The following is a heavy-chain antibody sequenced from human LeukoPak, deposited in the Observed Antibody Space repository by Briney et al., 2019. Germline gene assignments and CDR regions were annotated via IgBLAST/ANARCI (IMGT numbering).Heavy chain of an antibody. CDR3: ARRITMIVGVVCDAFDI. D-gene: IGHD3-22*01. V-gene: IGHV1-2*02. Sequence: VASVKVSCKASGYTFTGYYMHWVRQAPGQGLEWMGWINPNSGGTNYAQKFQGRVTMTRDTSISTAYMELSRLRSDDTAVYYCARRITMIVGVVCDAFDIWGQGTMVSVSS. CDR2: INPNSGGT. J-gene: IGHJ3*02. CDR1: GYTFTGYY.